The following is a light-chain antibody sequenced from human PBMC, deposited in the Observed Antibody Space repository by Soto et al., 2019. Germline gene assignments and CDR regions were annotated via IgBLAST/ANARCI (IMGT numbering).Light chain of an antibody. V-gene: IGKV1-39*01. CDR1: QSISNS. CDR2: AAS. Sequence: IQMTQFPSTLPASVGDRVTITCRARQSISNSSNWYQQKPGRAPKLLIYAASSLQSGVPSRFSGSGSGTDFILTISSLQPEDFATYYCQQSYSTPRDFGQGTRLEIK. J-gene: IGKJ5*01. CDR3: QQSYSTPRD.